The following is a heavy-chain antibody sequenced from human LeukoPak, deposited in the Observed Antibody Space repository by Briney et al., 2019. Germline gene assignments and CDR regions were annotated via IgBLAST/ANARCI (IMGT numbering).Heavy chain of an antibody. Sequence: PGGSLRLSCAASGFTFSSYSMNWVRQAPGKGLEWVSSISSSSSYIYYADSVKGRFTISRDNAKNSLYLQMNSLRAEDTAVYYCARAKTAMVTNDAFDIWGQGTMVTVSS. CDR3: ARAKTAMVTNDAFDI. CDR2: ISSSSSYI. V-gene: IGHV3-21*01. D-gene: IGHD5-18*01. CDR1: GFTFSSYS. J-gene: IGHJ3*02.